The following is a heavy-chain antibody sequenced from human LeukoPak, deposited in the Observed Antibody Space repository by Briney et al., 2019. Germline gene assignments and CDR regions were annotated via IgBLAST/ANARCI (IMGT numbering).Heavy chain of an antibody. Sequence: GGSLRLSCAASGFTFSSYAMSCVRQAPGKGLEWVSTISAGGTSAYYADSVKGRFTTSRDNSKNTLYLQLSSLRVEDTAVYYCAKDYSSAWHPRGMDVWGQGTTVTVSS. V-gene: IGHV3-23*01. D-gene: IGHD6-25*01. CDR2: ISAGGTSA. J-gene: IGHJ6*02. CDR3: AKDYSSAWHPRGMDV. CDR1: GFTFSSYA.